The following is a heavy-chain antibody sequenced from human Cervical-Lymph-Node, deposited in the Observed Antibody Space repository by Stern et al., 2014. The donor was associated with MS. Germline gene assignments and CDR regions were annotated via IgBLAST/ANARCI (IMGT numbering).Heavy chain of an antibody. V-gene: IGHV1-2*02. Sequence: QVQLVQSGAEVKQPGASVQVSCKASGYTFTEYDVHWVRQAPGQGLEWMGWINPRSGPTKYAQKFQGRVTMTGEASISTVYMELRTIRSDDSAVYYCARRLGGYSDCYYGLDVWGQGSKVIVSS. CDR3: ARRLGGYSDCYYGLDV. J-gene: IGHJ6*02. D-gene: IGHD5-12*01. CDR2: INPRSGPT. CDR1: GYTFTEYD.